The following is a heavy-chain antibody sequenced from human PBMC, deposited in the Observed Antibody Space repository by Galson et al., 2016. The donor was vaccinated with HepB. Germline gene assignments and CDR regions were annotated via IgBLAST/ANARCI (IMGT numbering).Heavy chain of an antibody. Sequence: SLRLSCAGSGFTFSRSGLNWVRQAPGKGLQWISNISSSFSTIYYADSVKGRFTISRDNAQSSVYLQMNNLRDEDTAVYYCARELVRSAFDLWGQGTMVTVSS. V-gene: IGHV3-48*02. CDR1: GFTFSRSG. CDR3: ARELVRSAFDL. J-gene: IGHJ3*01. D-gene: IGHD4/OR15-4a*01. CDR2: ISSSFSTI.